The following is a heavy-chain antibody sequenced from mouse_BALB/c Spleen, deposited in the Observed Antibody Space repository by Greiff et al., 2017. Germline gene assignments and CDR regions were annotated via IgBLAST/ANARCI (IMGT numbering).Heavy chain of an antibody. CDR1: GYAFSSSW. V-gene: IGHV1-82*01. Sequence: QVQLQQSGPELVKPGASVKISCKASGYAFSSSWMNWVKQRPGQGLEWIGRIYPGDGDTNYNGKFKGKATLTADKSSSTAYMQLSSLTSVDSAVYFCASGYDGVYYYAMDYWGQGTSVTVSS. J-gene: IGHJ4*01. CDR2: IYPGDGDT. D-gene: IGHD2-14*01. CDR3: ASGYDGVYYYAMDY.